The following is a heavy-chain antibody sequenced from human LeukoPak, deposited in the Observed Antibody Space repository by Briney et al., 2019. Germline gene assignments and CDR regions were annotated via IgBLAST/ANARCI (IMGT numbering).Heavy chain of an antibody. V-gene: IGHV3-48*03. Sequence: PGGSLRLSCAASGFTFSNYEMNWVRQAPGKGPEWVSYISSRGTTIYYADSVKGRFTISRDNARNSLYLQMDSLRAEDTAVYYCARQRFFGDYAGDFWGQGTLVTVSS. CDR2: ISSRGTTI. CDR3: ARQRFFGDYAGDF. CDR1: GFTFSNYE. D-gene: IGHD4-17*01. J-gene: IGHJ4*02.